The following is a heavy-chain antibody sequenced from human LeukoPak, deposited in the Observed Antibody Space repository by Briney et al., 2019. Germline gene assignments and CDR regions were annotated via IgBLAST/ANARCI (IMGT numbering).Heavy chain of an antibody. CDR1: GGTFSTYA. CDR2: IIPMFGTA. CDR3: ARDPCRTSCYRGGYYYYYMDV. J-gene: IGHJ6*03. V-gene: IGHV1-69*01. D-gene: IGHD2-2*02. Sequence: GSPVKVSCKASGGTFSTYAISWVRPAPGQGLEWMGGIIPMFGTANYAQKFQGRVTITADESTNTAHMELSSLRSEDTAVYYCARDPCRTSCYRGGYYYYYMDVWGKGTTVTVSS.